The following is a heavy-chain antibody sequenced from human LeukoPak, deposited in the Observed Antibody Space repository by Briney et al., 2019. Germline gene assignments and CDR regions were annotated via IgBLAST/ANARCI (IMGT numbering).Heavy chain of an antibody. CDR1: GFTFDDYG. J-gene: IGHJ6*03. D-gene: IGHD3-22*01. V-gene: IGHV3-20*04. CDR2: INWNGGST. CDR3: ARDNHYYDSSGYRASYYMDV. Sequence: PGGSLRLSCAASGFTFDDYGMSWVRQAPGKGLEWVSGINWNGGSTGYADSVKGRFTISRDNAKNSLYLQMNSLRAEDTALYYCARDNHYYDSSGYRASYYMDVWGKGTTVTVSS.